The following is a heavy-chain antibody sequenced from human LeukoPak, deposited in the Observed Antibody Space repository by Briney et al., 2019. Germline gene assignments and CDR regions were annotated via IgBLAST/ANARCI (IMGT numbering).Heavy chain of an antibody. CDR3: ARDRGVVGDDAFDI. CDR2: INPNSGGT. D-gene: IGHD3-10*01. J-gene: IGHJ3*02. CDR1: GYTFTGYY. V-gene: IGHV1-2*04. Sequence: ASVKVSCKASGYTFTGYYMHWVRQAPGQGLEWMGWINPNSGGTNYAQKFQGWVTMTRDTSISTAYMELSRLRSDDTAVYYCARDRGVVGDDAFDIWGQGTMDTVSS.